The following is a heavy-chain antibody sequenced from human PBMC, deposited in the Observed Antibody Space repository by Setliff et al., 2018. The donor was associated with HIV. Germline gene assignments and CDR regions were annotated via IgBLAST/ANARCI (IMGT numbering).Heavy chain of an antibody. CDR2: IYYSGST. Sequence: SETLSLTCSVSGGSISSGNYYWSWIRQPAGKGLEWIGYIYYSGSTNYNPSLKSRVTISVATSKNQFSLKLNSVTTADTAVYYCARSRTSSGYYGVTGYGMDVWGQGTTVTVSS. D-gene: IGHD3-22*01. J-gene: IGHJ6*02. CDR3: ARSRTSSGYYGVTGYGMDV. CDR1: GGSISSGNYY. V-gene: IGHV4-61*10.